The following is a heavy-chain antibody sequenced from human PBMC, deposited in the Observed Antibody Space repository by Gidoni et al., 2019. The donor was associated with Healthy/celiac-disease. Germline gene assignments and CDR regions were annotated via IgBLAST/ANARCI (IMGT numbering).Heavy chain of an antibody. J-gene: IGHJ5*02. CDR2: IIPILGTA. V-gene: IGHV1-69*01. Sequence: QVQLVQSGAEVTKPGSSVKVSCKASGSTFSSYAISWVRQAPGTGLEWMGGIIPILGTANYAQKFQGRVTITADESTSTAYMELSSLRSEDTAVYYCAGGCSSTSCYSWFDPWGQGTLVTVSS. D-gene: IGHD2-2*01. CDR1: GSTFSSYA. CDR3: AGGCSSTSCYSWFDP.